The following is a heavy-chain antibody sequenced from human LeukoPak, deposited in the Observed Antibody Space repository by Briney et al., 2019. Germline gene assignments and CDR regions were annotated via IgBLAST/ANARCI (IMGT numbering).Heavy chain of an antibody. CDR1: GGSISSYY. J-gene: IGHJ4*02. V-gene: IGHV4-4*07. CDR3: ARDTGKSGYPDY. CDR2: IYSSGII. D-gene: IGHD3-3*01. Sequence: SEALSLTCTVSGGSISSYYWSWIRQPAGKAPEWIGRIYSSGIINYNPSLKSRVTMSLDNSKNQLSLKLSYVTAADTAVYYCARDTGKSGYPDYWGQGTLVTVSS.